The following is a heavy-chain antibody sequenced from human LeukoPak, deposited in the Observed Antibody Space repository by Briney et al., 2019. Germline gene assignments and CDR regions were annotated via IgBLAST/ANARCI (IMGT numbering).Heavy chain of an antibody. CDR3: ARATITMAVGVPADAFDI. J-gene: IGHJ3*02. D-gene: IGHD3-10*01. V-gene: IGHV4-59*08. Sequence: SETLSLTCTVSGGSISNYYWSWLRQPPGKGLEWIGYIYYTGNTYYNPSLKSRINISVDTSKKQFSLKLRSVTAADTAVYYCARATITMAVGVPADAFDIWGPGTMVTVSS. CDR2: IYYTGNT. CDR1: GGSISNYY.